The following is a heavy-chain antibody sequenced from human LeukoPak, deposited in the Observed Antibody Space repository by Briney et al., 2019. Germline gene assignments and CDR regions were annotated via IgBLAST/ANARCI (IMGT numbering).Heavy chain of an antibody. J-gene: IGHJ4*02. V-gene: IGHV4-34*01. CDR3: ARGWEASGLFDY. D-gene: IGHD6-19*01. CDR1: GVSFSGYY. Sequence: SETLSLNCAVYGVSFSGYYWRWIRQPPGKGLEWIADISHSGSTNYNPSLKSRVTISADTSKNQFPLKLSSVTAADTAVYYCARGWEASGLFDYWGQGTLVTVSS. CDR2: ISHSGST.